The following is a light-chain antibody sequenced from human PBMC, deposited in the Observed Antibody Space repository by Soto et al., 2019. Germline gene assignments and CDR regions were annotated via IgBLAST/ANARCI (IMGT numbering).Light chain of an antibody. V-gene: IGLV2-14*01. CDR3: SSLTTSRLYV. J-gene: IGLJ1*01. CDR1: GNDTGAYDY. CDR2: GVR. Sequence: QSALTQPTSVSGSPGQSIAIPCTGNGNDTGAYDYVSWYQQHPGKHPRLLIHGVRNRPPGISSRFSRFKSGITASLTIYGLQAEDEADYYCSSLTTSRLYVFGPVTKVTVL.